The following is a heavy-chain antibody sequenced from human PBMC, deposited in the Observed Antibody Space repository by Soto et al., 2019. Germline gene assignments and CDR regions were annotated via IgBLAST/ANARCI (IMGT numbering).Heavy chain of an antibody. CDR2: IIPIFGTA. Sequence: SVKVSCKASGGTFSSYAISWVRQAPGQGLEWMGGIIPIFGTANYAQKFQGRVTMTTDTSTSTAYMELRSLRSDDTAVYYCARVVRGVIYYYFDYWGQGTLVTVSS. CDR3: ARVVRGVIYYYFDY. V-gene: IGHV1-69*05. D-gene: IGHD3-10*02. CDR1: GGTFSSYA. J-gene: IGHJ4*02.